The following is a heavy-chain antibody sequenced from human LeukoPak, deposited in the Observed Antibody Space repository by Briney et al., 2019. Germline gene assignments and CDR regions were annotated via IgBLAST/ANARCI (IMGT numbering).Heavy chain of an antibody. V-gene: IGHV3-23*01. J-gene: IGHJ4*02. Sequence: GGSLRLSCAASGFTFNSYAITWVRQAPGKGLEWVSAVSGSGGSTYYPHSVEGRFTISRDNSKDTLYLQINSLRVEDTAVYFCAKLGYYDFWSNYLVFDNWGQGTLVTVSS. CDR3: AKLGYYDFWSNYLVFDN. D-gene: IGHD3-3*01. CDR1: GFTFNSYA. CDR2: VSGSGGST.